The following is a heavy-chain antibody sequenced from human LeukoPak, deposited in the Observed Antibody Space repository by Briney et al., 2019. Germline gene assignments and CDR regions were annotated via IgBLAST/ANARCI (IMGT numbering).Heavy chain of an antibody. CDR3: ARWGGPFFDWLSLDY. J-gene: IGHJ4*02. V-gene: IGHV1-18*01. CDR1: GYTFTSYG. Sequence: ASVKVSCKASGYTFTSYGISWVRQAPGQGLKWMGWISAYNGNTNYAQKLQSRVTMTTDTSTSTAYMELRSPRSDDTAVYYCARWGGPFFDWLSLDYWGQGTLVTVSS. CDR2: ISAYNGNT. D-gene: IGHD3-9*01.